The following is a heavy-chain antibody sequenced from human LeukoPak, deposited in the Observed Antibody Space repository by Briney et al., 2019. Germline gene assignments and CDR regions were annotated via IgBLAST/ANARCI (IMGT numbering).Heavy chain of an antibody. Sequence: SGGSLRLSCAASGFTFSRSAMHWVRQPPGKGLEWMAVISNDGMRKFHADSVKGRFTISRDNSKNTLYLQMNSLRPEDTAVYYCARDNWGIDHWGQGTLVTVSS. V-gene: IGHV3-30*04. CDR1: GFTFSRSA. J-gene: IGHJ4*02. CDR3: ARDNWGIDH. D-gene: IGHD7-27*01. CDR2: ISNDGMRK.